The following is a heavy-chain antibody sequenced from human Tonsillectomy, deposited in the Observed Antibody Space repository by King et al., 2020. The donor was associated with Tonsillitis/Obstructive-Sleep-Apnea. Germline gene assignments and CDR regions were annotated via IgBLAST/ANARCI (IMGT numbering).Heavy chain of an antibody. V-gene: IGHV1-69*01. CDR2: IIPIFGTA. D-gene: IGHD6-6*01. CDR3: ARLLEGYGSSSPAPDY. CDR1: GGTFSSYA. Sequence: QLVQSGAEVKKPGSSVKVSCKASGGTFSSYAISWVRQAPGQGLEWMGGIIPIFGTANYAQNFQGRVTITADESASTAYMELSSLRSEDTAMYYCARLLEGYGSSSPAPDYWGQGTLVTVSS. J-gene: IGHJ4*02.